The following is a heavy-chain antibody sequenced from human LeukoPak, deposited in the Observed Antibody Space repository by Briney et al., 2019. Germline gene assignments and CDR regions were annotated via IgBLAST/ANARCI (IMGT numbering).Heavy chain of an antibody. J-gene: IGHJ5*02. CDR3: ARGQDGIAAAGGNRFDP. Sequence: GGSLRLSCAASGFTFSSYEMNWVRQAPGKGLEWVSYISSSGSTIYYADSVKGRFTISRDNAKNSLYLQMSSLRAEDTAVYYCARGQDGIAAAGGNRFDPWGQGTLVTVSS. V-gene: IGHV3-48*03. CDR2: ISSSGSTI. D-gene: IGHD6-13*01. CDR1: GFTFSSYE.